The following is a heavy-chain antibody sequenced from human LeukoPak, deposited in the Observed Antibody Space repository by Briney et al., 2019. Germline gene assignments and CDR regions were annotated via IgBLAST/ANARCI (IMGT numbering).Heavy chain of an antibody. CDR2: ISAYNGNT. D-gene: IGHD3-22*01. CDR1: GYTFTSYG. CDR3: AREGTADDSSGYLR. J-gene: IGHJ4*02. Sequence: ASVKVSCKASGYTFTSYGISWVRQAPGQGLEWMGWISAYNGNTNYAQKLQGRVTMTTDTSTSTAYMELRSLRSEDTAVYYCAREGTADDSSGYLRWGQGTLVTVSS. V-gene: IGHV1-18*01.